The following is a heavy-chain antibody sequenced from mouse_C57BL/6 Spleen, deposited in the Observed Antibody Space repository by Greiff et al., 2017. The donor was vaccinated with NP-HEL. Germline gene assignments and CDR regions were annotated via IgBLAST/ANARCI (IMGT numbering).Heavy chain of an antibody. CDR3: ARGLHYYGSSYVGY. D-gene: IGHD1-1*01. Sequence: EVKLMESGGGLVKPGGSLKLSCAASGFTFSSYTMSWVRQTPEKRLEWVATISGGGGNTYYPDSVKGRFTISRDNAKNTLYLQMSSLRSEDTALYDCARGLHYYGSSYVGYWGQGTTLTVSS. J-gene: IGHJ2*01. V-gene: IGHV5-9*01. CDR2: ISGGGGNT. CDR1: GFTFSSYT.